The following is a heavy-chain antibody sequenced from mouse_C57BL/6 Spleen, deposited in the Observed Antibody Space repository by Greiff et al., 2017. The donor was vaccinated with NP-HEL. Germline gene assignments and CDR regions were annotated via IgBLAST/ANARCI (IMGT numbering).Heavy chain of an antibody. CDR3: ARVYSNYEGFAY. V-gene: IGHV1-69*01. CDR1: GYTFTSYW. Sequence: QVQLQQPGAELVMPGASVKLSCKASGYTFTSYWMHWVKQRPGQGLEWIGEIDPSDSYTNYNQKFKGKSTLTVDKSSSPAYMQLSSLTSEDSAVYYCARVYSNYEGFAYWGQGTLVTVSA. J-gene: IGHJ3*01. D-gene: IGHD2-5*01. CDR2: IDPSDSYT.